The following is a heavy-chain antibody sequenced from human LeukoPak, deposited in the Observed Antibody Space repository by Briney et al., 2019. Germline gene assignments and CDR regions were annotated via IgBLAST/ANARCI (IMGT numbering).Heavy chain of an antibody. J-gene: IGHJ6*02. CDR3: ARDRLYSSGWDAYYYYGMDV. CDR1: GFTFSSYG. D-gene: IGHD6-19*01. CDR2: IWYDGSNK. Sequence: QPGGSLRLSCAASGFTFSSYGMHWVRQAPGKGLEWVAVIWYDGSNKYYADSVKGRFTISRDNSKNTLYLQMNSLRAEDTAVYYCARDRLYSSGWDAYYYYGMDVWGQGTTVTVSS. V-gene: IGHV3-33*01.